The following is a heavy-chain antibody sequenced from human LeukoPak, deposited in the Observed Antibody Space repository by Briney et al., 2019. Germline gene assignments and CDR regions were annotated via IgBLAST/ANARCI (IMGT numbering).Heavy chain of an antibody. CDR3: ARDNFGFDY. D-gene: IGHD1-20*01. Sequence: PGGSLRLSCAASGFTFSSYGMRWVRQAPGKGLEWVAVLWSDGSNKYYADSVKGRFTISRDNSKNTLYLQMNSLRAEDTAVFYCARDNFGFDYWGQGTLVTVSS. CDR1: GFTFSSYG. V-gene: IGHV3-33*01. J-gene: IGHJ4*02. CDR2: LWSDGSNK.